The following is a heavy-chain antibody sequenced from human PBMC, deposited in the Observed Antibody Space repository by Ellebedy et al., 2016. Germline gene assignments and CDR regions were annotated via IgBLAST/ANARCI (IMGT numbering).Heavy chain of an antibody. D-gene: IGHD5-24*01. J-gene: IGHJ4*02. CDR3: ARGGGWLHHFDY. V-gene: IGHV1-18*04. CDR1: GYTFTSYG. Sequence: ASVKVSCKASGYTFTSYGISWVRQAPGQGLEWMGWISAYNGNTNYAQKLQGRVTMTTDTSTSTVYMELSSLRSEDTAVYYCARGGGWLHHFDYWGQGTLVTVSS. CDR2: ISAYNGNT.